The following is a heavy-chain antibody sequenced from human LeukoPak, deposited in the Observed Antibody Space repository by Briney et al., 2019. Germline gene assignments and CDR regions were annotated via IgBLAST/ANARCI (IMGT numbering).Heavy chain of an antibody. D-gene: IGHD3-10*01. CDR3: ARDAARGVIDY. Sequence: SETLSLTCAVYGGSFSGYYWSWIRQPPGKGLEWIGEINHSGSTNYNPSLKSRVTISVDTSKNQFSLKLSSVTAADTAVYYCARDAARGVIDYWGQGTLVTVSS. V-gene: IGHV4-34*01. J-gene: IGHJ4*02. CDR1: GGSFSGYY. CDR2: INHSGST.